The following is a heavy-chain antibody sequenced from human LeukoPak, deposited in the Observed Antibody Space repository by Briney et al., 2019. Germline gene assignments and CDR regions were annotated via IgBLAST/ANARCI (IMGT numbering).Heavy chain of an antibody. D-gene: IGHD6-19*01. Sequence: ASVKVSFTVSGYTLTELSMHRVRQAPGKGLEWMGGFDPEDGETIYAQKFQGRVTMTEDTSTDTAYMELSSLRSEDTAVYYCATVEVGVGKIAVAGNMPRRYYYYYYMDVWGKGTTVTVSS. CDR2: FDPEDGET. CDR1: GYTLTELS. CDR3: ATVEVGVGKIAVAGNMPRRYYYYYYMDV. J-gene: IGHJ6*03. V-gene: IGHV1-24*01.